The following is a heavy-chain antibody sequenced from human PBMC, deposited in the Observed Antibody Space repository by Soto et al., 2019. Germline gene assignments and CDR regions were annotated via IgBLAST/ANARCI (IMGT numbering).Heavy chain of an antibody. CDR1: GGSCSVDIYY. CDR2: IHYRGST. J-gene: IGHJ4*02. Sequence: AILSLTFAFSGGSCSVDIYYWAWIRQPPGKGLEWIATIHYRGSTYYATSLKSRVTISIDTSKNQFSLMLASVTATDTAFYYCARLATTVSTPNYWGQGTLVTVSS. D-gene: IGHD4-17*01. CDR3: ARLATTVSTPNY. V-gene: IGHV4-39*01.